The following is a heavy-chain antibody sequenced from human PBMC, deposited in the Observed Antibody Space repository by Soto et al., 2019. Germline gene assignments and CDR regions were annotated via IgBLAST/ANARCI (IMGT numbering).Heavy chain of an antibody. CDR1: GGSISSSSYY. V-gene: IGHV4-39*01. D-gene: IGHD3-3*01. CDR3: ARLGFGVVSLFDY. Sequence: SETLSLTCTVSGGSISSSSYYWGWIRQPPGKGLEWIGSIYYSGSTYYNPSLKSRVTISVDTSKNQFSLKLSSVTAADTAVYYCARLGFGVVSLFDYWGQGTLVTVSS. J-gene: IGHJ4*02. CDR2: IYYSGST.